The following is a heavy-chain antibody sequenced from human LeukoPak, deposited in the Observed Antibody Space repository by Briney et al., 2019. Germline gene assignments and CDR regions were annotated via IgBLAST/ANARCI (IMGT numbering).Heavy chain of an antibody. CDR2: ISGSGDIT. CDR1: GFSFSDYW. Sequence: GGSLRLSCAASGFSFSDYWMTWVRQAPGKGLEWVSTISGSGDITYSADSVKGRFTISRDNSNNTLYLQLNSLRDDDTAVYYCAKRANYGDFDYWGQGALVAVSS. D-gene: IGHD4-17*01. V-gene: IGHV3-23*01. CDR3: AKRANYGDFDY. J-gene: IGHJ4*02.